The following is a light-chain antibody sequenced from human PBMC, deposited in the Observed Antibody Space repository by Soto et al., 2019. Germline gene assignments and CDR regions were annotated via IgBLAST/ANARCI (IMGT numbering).Light chain of an antibody. V-gene: IGKV3-20*01. CDR3: QQYGSSPRM. Sequence: EIVLTQSPGTLSLSPGERATLSCRASQSFSSSYLAWYQQKPGKAPRLLIYGASSRATGIADRFSGSGSGTDFPLTISSLEPEDLAVYYCQQYGSSPRMFGQGTKVELK. J-gene: IGKJ1*01. CDR2: GAS. CDR1: QSFSSSY.